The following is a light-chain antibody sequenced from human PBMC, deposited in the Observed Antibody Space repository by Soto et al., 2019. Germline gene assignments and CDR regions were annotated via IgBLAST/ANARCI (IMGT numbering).Light chain of an antibody. CDR1: SSNIGSNT. J-gene: IGLJ1*01. Sequence: QSVLTQPPSASGTRVQRVTISCSGSSSNIGSNTVNWYQQLPGTDPKLLIYSNNQRPSGVPDRFSGSKSGTSASLAISGLQSEDEADYYCAAWDDSLNGVYVFGTGTKVTVL. CDR2: SNN. V-gene: IGLV1-44*01. CDR3: AAWDDSLNGVYV.